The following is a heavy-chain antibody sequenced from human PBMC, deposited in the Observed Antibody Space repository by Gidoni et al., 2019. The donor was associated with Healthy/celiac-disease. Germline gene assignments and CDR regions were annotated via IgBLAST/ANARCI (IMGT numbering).Heavy chain of an antibody. CDR1: GFTFSSYA. Sequence: EVQLLESGGGLVQPGGSLRLSCAASGFTFSSYAMSWVRQAPGKGLEWVSAISGSGGSTYYADSVKGRFTISRDNSKNTLYLQMNSLRAEDTAVYYCAKDSVRLSDLTIFGVVILSWFDYWGQGTLVTVSS. D-gene: IGHD3-3*02. CDR2: ISGSGGST. J-gene: IGHJ4*02. CDR3: AKDSVRLSDLTIFGVVILSWFDY. V-gene: IGHV3-23*01.